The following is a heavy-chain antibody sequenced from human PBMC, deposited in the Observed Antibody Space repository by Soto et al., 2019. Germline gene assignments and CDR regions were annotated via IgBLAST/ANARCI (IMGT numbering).Heavy chain of an antibody. Sequence: EVQLVDSGGGLVQPGWSLRLSCEASGFTFSHHWMNWVRQAPGKGLEWVANIKEDGSEKFYVDSVKGRFTISRDNGKNSLYLQMNSLTADDTAVYYCARGSSGYGLMWFGEFLSSFDYWGQGTLVTVSS. CDR1: GFTFSHHW. J-gene: IGHJ4*02. CDR3: ARGSSGYGLMWFGEFLSSFDY. V-gene: IGHV3-7*01. CDR2: IKEDGSEK. D-gene: IGHD3-10*01.